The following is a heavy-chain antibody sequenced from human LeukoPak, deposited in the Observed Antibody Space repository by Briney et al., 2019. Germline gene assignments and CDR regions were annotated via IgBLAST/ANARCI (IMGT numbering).Heavy chain of an antibody. CDR1: GFTLSTYW. D-gene: IGHD3-22*01. CDR2: INSDESST. J-gene: IGHJ6*02. CDR3: ARASGYYDSSGYYNGMDV. V-gene: IGHV3-74*01. Sequence: GGSLRLSCAASGFTLSTYWMHWVRQVPGKGLVWVSRINSDESSTSYADSVTGRFTISRDNARNTLYLQMNSLRAEDTAVYYCARASGYYDSSGYYNGMDVWGQGTTVTVSS.